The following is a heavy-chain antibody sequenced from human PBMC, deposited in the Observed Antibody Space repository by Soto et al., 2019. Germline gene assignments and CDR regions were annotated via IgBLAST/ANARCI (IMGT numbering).Heavy chain of an antibody. CDR2: IFSNDEK. V-gene: IGHV2-26*01. CDR1: GFSLSNARMG. J-gene: IGHJ4*02. Sequence: QVTLKESGPVLVKPTETLTLTCTVSGFSLSNARMGVSWIRRPPGKALEWLAHIFSNDEKSYSTSLKSRLTISKDTSKSQVVLTMTNMDPVDTATYYCARRHSSGWYYFDYWGQGTLVTVSS. D-gene: IGHD6-19*01. CDR3: ARRHSSGWYYFDY.